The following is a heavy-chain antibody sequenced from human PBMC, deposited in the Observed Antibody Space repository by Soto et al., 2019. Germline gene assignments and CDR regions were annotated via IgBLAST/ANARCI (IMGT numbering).Heavy chain of an antibody. CDR3: AREVTVDSGWSRELDY. CDR2: IYTSGST. Sequence: PSETLSLTCTVSGGSISSYYWSWIRQPAGKGLEWIGRIYTSGSTNYNPSLKSRVAMSVDTSKSQFSLKLSSVTAADTAVYYCAREVTVDSGWSRELDYWGQGTLVTVSS. CDR1: GGSISSYY. D-gene: IGHD6-19*01. J-gene: IGHJ4*02. V-gene: IGHV4-4*07.